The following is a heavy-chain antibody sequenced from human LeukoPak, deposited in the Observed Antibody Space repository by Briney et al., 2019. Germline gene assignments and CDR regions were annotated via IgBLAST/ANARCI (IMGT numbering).Heavy chain of an antibody. CDR3: ARAPNWRFDH. D-gene: IGHD1-1*01. Sequence: GGSLRLSCAASGFSVSSIYMNWVRQAPGKGLEWVSVIYSDGTTYYADSVKGRFTISRDDSKDTLYLHMNSLRAEDTAVYYCARAPNWRFDHWGQGTLVTVSS. CDR1: GFSVSSIY. V-gene: IGHV3-53*01. J-gene: IGHJ4*02. CDR2: IYSDGTT.